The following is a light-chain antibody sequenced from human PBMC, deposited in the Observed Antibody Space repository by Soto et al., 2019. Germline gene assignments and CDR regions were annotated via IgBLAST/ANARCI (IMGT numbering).Light chain of an antibody. V-gene: IGLV2-23*01. Sequence: QSALTQPASVSGSPEQSITISGTGTSSDVGSYNLVSWYQQHPGKAPKVMIYESTKRPSGVSNRFSGSKSGNTASLTISGLQAEDEADYYCCAYAGSGTVLFGGGTKLTVL. J-gene: IGLJ3*02. CDR2: EST. CDR3: CAYAGSGTVL. CDR1: SSDVGSYNL.